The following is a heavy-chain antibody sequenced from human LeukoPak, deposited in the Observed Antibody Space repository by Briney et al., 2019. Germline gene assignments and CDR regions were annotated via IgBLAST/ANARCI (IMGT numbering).Heavy chain of an antibody. CDR3: ARFSRVRGAPTYYYYGMDV. V-gene: IGHV3-30*19. D-gene: IGHD3-10*01. CDR1: GFTFNSYG. J-gene: IGHJ6*02. CDR2: ISYDGSNK. Sequence: PGGSLRLSCAASGFTFNSYGMHWVRQAPGKGLEWVAVISYDGSNKYYADSVKGRFTISRDNSKNTLYLQMNSLRAEDTAVYYCARFSRVRGAPTYYYYGMDVWGQGTTVTVSS.